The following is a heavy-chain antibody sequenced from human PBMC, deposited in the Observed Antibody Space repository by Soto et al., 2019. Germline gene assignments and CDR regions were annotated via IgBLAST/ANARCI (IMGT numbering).Heavy chain of an antibody. J-gene: IGHJ6*02. D-gene: IGHD4-17*01. V-gene: IGHV4-39*01. CDR2: MYSSGST. Sequence: SETLSLTCTVSGGSISSSFYWDWFRQPPGKGLEWIGNMYSSGSTYYNPSLKSRVTISVDTSKNQFSLKLTSVTAADTAVDYCRRSIRYNTVGWGPGTTVNVAS. CDR1: GGSISSSFY. CDR3: RRSIRYNTVG.